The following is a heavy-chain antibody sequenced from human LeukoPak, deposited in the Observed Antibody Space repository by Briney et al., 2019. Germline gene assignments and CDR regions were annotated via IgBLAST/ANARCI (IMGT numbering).Heavy chain of an antibody. V-gene: IGHV4-61*02. CDR1: GGSISSGSYY. CDR2: IYTSGST. J-gene: IGHJ4*02. Sequence: SQTLSLTCTVSGGSISSGSYYWSWIRQPAGKGLEWIGRIYTSGSTNYNPSLKSPVTISVDTSKNQFSLKLSSVTAADTAVYYCARTSRATDGGSGSEFDYWGQGTLVTVSS. CDR3: ARTSRATDGGSGSEFDY. D-gene: IGHD3-10*01.